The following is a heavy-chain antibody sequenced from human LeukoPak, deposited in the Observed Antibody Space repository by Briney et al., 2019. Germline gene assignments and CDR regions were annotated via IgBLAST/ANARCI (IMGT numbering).Heavy chain of an antibody. CDR2: IYYSGST. V-gene: IGHV4-39*01. J-gene: IGHJ1*01. Sequence: ASETLSLACTVSGGSISSSSYYWGWIRQPPGKGLDWIGSIYYSGSTYYNLSLKSRVTISVDTSKNQFSLKLTSVTAADTAVYYCARLFGLDTAYSGYLQHWGQGTLVTVSS. CDR3: ARLFGLDTAYSGYLQH. CDR1: GGSISSSSYY. D-gene: IGHD3/OR15-3a*01.